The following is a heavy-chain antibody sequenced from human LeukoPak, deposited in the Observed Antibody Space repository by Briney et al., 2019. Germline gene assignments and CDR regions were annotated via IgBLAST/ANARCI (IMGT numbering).Heavy chain of an antibody. Sequence: SETLSLTCAVSGGSISNSNWWSWVRPPPGKGLEWIGEIYRSGSTNYNPSLKSRVTMSVDKSKNQFSLKLSSVTAADTAVYYCARDPGGYSGYGRGYYFDFWGQGTLVTVSS. D-gene: IGHD5-12*01. J-gene: IGHJ4*02. V-gene: IGHV4-4*02. CDR2: IYRSGST. CDR3: ARDPGGYSGYGRGYYFDF. CDR1: GGSISNSNW.